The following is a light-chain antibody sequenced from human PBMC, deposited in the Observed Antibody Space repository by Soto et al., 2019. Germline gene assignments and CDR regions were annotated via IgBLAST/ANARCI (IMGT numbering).Light chain of an antibody. J-gene: IGKJ2*01. CDR1: QSFSSTY. CDR2: GAS. V-gene: IGKV3-20*01. CDR3: QQYASSPHT. Sequence: EIVLTQSPGTLSLSSGERATLSCRASQSFSSTYLAWYQQKPGQAPRLLIYGASSRATGIPDRFSGSGSGTDFTLTISRLEPEDFAVYYCQQYASSPHTFGQGTKLEIK.